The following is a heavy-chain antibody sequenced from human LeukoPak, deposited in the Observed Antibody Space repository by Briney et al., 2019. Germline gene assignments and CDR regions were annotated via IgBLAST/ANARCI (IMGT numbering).Heavy chain of an antibody. D-gene: IGHD3/OR15-3a*01. J-gene: IGHJ5*02. V-gene: IGHV1-69*13. CDR1: GYTFTSYG. Sequence: ASVKVSCKASGYTFTSYGISWVRQAPGQGLEWMGGIIPIFGTANYAQKFQGRVTITADESTSTAYMELSSLRSEDTAVYYCARGEDCLDPWGQGTLVTVSS. CDR3: ARGEDCLDP. CDR2: IIPIFGTA.